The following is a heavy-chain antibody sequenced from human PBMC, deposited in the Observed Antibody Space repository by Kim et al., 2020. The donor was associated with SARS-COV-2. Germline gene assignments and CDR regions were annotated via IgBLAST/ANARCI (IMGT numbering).Heavy chain of an antibody. CDR3: ARDHEAVADTWYYYGMDV. CDR1: GYTFTTYS. J-gene: IGHJ6*02. Sequence: ASVKVSCKASGYTFTTYSIHWVRQAPRQRLEWMGWINGGNGNTKYSQNFQGRVTITRDTSASTAYMELSSLRSEDTAVYYCARDHEAVADTWYYYGMDVWGQGTTVTVSS. D-gene: IGHD6-19*01. V-gene: IGHV1-3*01. CDR2: INGGNGNT.